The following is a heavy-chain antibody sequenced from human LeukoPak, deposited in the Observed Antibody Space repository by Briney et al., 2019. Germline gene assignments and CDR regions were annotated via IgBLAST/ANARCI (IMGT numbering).Heavy chain of an antibody. CDR1: GGTFSSYA. Sequence: SVKVSCKASGGTFSSYAISWVRQAPGQGLEWMGGIIPIFDTANYAQKFQGRVTITADESTSTAYMELSSLRSEDTAVYYCARSPAAAGTGPFDYWGQGTLVTVSS. V-gene: IGHV1-69*13. CDR3: ARSPAAAGTGPFDY. J-gene: IGHJ4*02. D-gene: IGHD6-13*01. CDR2: IIPIFDTA.